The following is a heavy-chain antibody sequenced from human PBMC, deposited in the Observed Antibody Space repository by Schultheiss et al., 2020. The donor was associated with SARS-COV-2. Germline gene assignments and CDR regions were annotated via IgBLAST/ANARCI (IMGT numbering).Heavy chain of an antibody. CDR2: IYYSGST. CDR1: GGSISSSSYY. Sequence: SETLSLTCTVSGGSISSSSYYWGWIRQPPGKGLEWIGSIYYSGSTNYNPSLKSRVTISVDTSKNQFSLKLSSVTAADTAVYYCARHAYYYDSSGYHLFDYWGQGTLVTVSS. D-gene: IGHD3-22*01. V-gene: IGHV4-39*07. CDR3: ARHAYYYDSSGYHLFDY. J-gene: IGHJ4*02.